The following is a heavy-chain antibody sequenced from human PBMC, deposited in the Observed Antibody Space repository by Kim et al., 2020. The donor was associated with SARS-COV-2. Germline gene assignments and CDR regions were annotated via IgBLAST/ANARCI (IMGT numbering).Heavy chain of an antibody. CDR2: INPNSGGT. D-gene: IGHD6-19*01. Sequence: ASVKVSCKASGYTFTGYYMHWVRQAPGQGLEWMGWINPNSGGTNYAQKFQGRVTMTRDTSISTAYMELSRLRSDDTAVYYCARVGSGVAVAGNLDYWGQGTLVTVSS. J-gene: IGHJ4*02. CDR3: ARVGSGVAVAGNLDY. CDR1: GYTFTGYY. V-gene: IGHV1-2*02.